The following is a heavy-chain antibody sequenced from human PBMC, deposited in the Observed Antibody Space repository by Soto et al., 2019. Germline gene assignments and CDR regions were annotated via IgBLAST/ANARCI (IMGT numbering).Heavy chain of an antibody. CDR3: ARDKWGGVVTYGMDF. V-gene: IGHV1-2*02. Sequence: AASVKVSCKASGYTFTGYYMHWVRQAPGQGLEWMGWINPNSGGTNYAQKFQGRITMTRDTSISTAHMELSRLRSDDTAVYYCARDKWGGVVTYGMDFWGQGTTGTGSS. CDR1: GYTFTGYY. CDR2: INPNSGGT. J-gene: IGHJ6*01. D-gene: IGHD3-3*01.